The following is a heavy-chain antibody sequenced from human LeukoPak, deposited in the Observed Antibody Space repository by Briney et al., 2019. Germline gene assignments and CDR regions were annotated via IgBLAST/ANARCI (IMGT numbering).Heavy chain of an antibody. V-gene: IGHV3-74*01. D-gene: IGHD1-14*01. J-gene: IGHJ4*02. Sequence: GGSLRLSCAASGVTFTSYRMHWVRQAPGMGLVWVSHINSDGRNASYADSVKGRFTISRDYAKNTLYLQMNSLRTDDTAVYYCVLRPTGTILRDGDSWGQGTLVTVSS. CDR3: VLRPTGTILRDGDS. CDR2: INSDGRNA. CDR1: GVTFTSYR.